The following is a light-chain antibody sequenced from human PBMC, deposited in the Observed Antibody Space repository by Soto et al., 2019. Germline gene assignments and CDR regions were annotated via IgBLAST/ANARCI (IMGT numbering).Light chain of an antibody. CDR2: DVS. Sequence: QSALTQPPSASGSPGQSVTISCTGTSSDVGGYDYVSWCQQHPGKAPKVIIYDVSKRPSGVPDRFSGSKSGNTASLTVSGLQAEDEADYYCSSYAGRLHYGFGTGTKVTVL. CDR1: SSDVGGYDY. CDR3: SSYAGRLHYG. J-gene: IGLJ1*01. V-gene: IGLV2-8*01.